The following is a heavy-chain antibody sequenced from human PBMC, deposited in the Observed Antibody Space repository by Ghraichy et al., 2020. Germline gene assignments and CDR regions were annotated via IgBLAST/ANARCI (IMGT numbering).Heavy chain of an antibody. CDR1: GFTFSESW. CDR3: ARQGRTFLC. CDR2: IRPDGSEG. V-gene: IGHV3-7*03. J-gene: IGHJ4*02. Sequence: GGSLRLSCAASGFTFSESWMSWVRQAPGKGLEWVANIRPDGSEGFYVDSVKGRFTISRDNARNSVYLQMNSLRADDTAVYYCARQGRTFLCGGQGTLVTVSS. D-gene: IGHD2/OR15-2a*01.